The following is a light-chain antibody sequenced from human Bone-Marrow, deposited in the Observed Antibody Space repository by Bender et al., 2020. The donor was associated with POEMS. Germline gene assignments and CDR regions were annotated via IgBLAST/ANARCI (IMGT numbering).Light chain of an antibody. CDR3: SSHRTSGTWV. V-gene: IGLV2-14*01. CDR1: SSDVGGYNY. CDR2: AVS. Sequence: QSALTQPPSASESPGQSVTISCTGTSSDVGGYNYVSWYQQHPGKAPKLMIYAVSKRPSGVSDRFSGSKSGNTASLTISGLQAEDEADYYCSSHRTSGTWVFGGGTKLTVL. J-gene: IGLJ3*02.